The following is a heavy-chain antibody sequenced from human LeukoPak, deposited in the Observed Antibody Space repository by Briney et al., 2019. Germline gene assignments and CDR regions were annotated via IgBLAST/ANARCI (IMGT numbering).Heavy chain of an antibody. D-gene: IGHD6-13*01. CDR1: GFTFSSYG. CDR2: ISGSGGST. Sequence: AGGSLRLSCAASGFTFSSYGMHWVRQAPGKGLEWVSAISGSGGSTYYADSVKGRFTISRDNSKNTLYLQMNSLRAEDTAVYYCAHSSSWYWFDPWGQGTLVTVSS. J-gene: IGHJ5*02. V-gene: IGHV3-23*01. CDR3: AHSSSWYWFDP.